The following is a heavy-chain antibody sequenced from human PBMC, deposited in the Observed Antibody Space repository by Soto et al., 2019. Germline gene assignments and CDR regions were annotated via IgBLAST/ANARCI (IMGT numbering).Heavy chain of an antibody. Sequence: PSETLPLTCTVSAGSLRSGNYYWSWIRQSPGKGLDRRGHIYLTGSSNYNPSLWWPVSMLVDISTYRTSLNLCSVTAADTAVYFCARDGIQLWLSRRDRFDPGGQGTLVSVSS. CDR3: ARDGIQLWLSRRDRFDP. J-gene: IGHJ5*02. D-gene: IGHD5-18*01. V-gene: IGHV4-30-4*01. CDR1: AGSLRSGNYY. CDR2: IYLTGSS.